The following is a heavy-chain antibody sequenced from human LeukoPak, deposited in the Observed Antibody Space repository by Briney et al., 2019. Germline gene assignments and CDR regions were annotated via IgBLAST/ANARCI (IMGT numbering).Heavy chain of an antibody. Sequence: PSETLSLTCAVYGGSFSGYYWSWIRQPPGKGLGWIGEINHSGSTNYNPSLKSRVTISVDTSKNQFSLKLSSVTAADTAVYYCASSPWTAAGLDYWGQGTLVTVSS. CDR1: GGSFSGYY. V-gene: IGHV4-34*01. CDR2: INHSGST. J-gene: IGHJ4*02. D-gene: IGHD6-13*01. CDR3: ASSPWTAAGLDY.